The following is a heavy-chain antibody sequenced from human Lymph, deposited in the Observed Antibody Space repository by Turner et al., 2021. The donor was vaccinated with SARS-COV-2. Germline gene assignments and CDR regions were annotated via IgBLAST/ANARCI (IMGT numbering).Heavy chain of an antibody. J-gene: IGHJ4*02. Sequence: QVQLVQSGAEVKKPGASVKVSWKVSGYTLTELSIHWVRQAPGKGLEWMGGFDPEDGETIYAQKFQGRVTMTEDTSTDTAYMELSSLRSEDTAVYYCATLKSNWKILTGRYYFDFWGQGTLVTVSS. V-gene: IGHV1-24*01. CDR2: FDPEDGET. D-gene: IGHD1-1*01. CDR1: GYTLTELS. CDR3: ATLKSNWKILTGRYYFDF.